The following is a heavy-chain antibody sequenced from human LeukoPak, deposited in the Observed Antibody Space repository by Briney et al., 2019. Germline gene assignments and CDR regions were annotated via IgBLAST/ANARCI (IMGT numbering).Heavy chain of an antibody. Sequence: PGKSLRLSCAASGFTFSSYAMHWVRHAPGKGLEWVAVILYDADNKFYADSVKGRFTISRDNSKNTLYLQMNSLTTEDTAVYYCARAKGSSGYDFHYWGQGTLVTVSS. D-gene: IGHD3-22*01. CDR3: ARAKGSSGYDFHY. CDR1: GFTFSSYA. V-gene: IGHV3-30-3*01. CDR2: ILYDADNK. J-gene: IGHJ4*02.